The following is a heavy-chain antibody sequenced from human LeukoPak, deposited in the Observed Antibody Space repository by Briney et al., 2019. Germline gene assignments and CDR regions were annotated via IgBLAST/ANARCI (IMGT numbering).Heavy chain of an antibody. D-gene: IGHD1-26*01. J-gene: IGHJ4*02. CDR3: TRDRDGRSYYVLAY. CDR1: AFTFSSYE. CDR2: ISHSGTTA. Sequence: GGSLRLSCAASAFTFSSYEMNRVRQAPGKGLEWVSYISHSGTTAYYADSVKGRFTISRDNAKNSVYLQMNSLRAEDTAVYYCTRDRDGRSYYVLAYWGQRTLVTVSS. V-gene: IGHV3-48*03.